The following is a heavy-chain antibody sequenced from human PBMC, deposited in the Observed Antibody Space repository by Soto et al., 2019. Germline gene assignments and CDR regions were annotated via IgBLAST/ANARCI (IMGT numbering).Heavy chain of an antibody. CDR3: ARSYGSGNYYGVPSNWFDP. Sequence: SETLSLTCTVSGGSISSGNYYWHWIRQHPGKGLEWIGYIYHSGSTYYNPSLESRVNISLDTSKNHFSLKLSSVTAADTAVYYCARSYGSGNYYGVPSNWFDPWGQGTLVTVSS. D-gene: IGHD3-10*01. J-gene: IGHJ5*02. CDR1: GGSISSGNYY. CDR2: IYHSGST. V-gene: IGHV4-31*03.